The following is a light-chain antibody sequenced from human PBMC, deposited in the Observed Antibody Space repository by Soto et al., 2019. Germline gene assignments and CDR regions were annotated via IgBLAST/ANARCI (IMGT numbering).Light chain of an antibody. CDR3: QSYDSTYVV. Sequence: QSVSESPGKTVTISCAGSSGNFGSSYVQWLQQRPGSAPTTIIFEDNQRPSGVPDRFSGSVDRSSNSASLTISGLKTEDEAEYFCQSYDSTYVVFGGGTKVTVL. J-gene: IGLJ2*01. V-gene: IGLV6-57*02. CDR2: EDN. CDR1: SGNFGSSY.